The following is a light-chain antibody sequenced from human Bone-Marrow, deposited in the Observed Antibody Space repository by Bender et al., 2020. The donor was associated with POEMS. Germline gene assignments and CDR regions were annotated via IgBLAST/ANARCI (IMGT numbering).Light chain of an antibody. CDR1: SSDIGNYIL. V-gene: IGLV2-23*02. Sequence: QSALTQPASVSGSPGQSITITCAGTSSDIGNYILVSWYQQHPGRAPKMLIYEVTERPSGVPDRFSGSKSGNTASLTVSGLQAEDEADYYCATHAGAKNWVFGGGTKLTVL. CDR3: ATHAGAKNWV. J-gene: IGLJ3*02. CDR2: EVT.